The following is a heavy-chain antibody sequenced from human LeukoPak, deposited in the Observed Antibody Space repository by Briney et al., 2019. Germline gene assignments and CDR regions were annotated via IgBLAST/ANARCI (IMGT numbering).Heavy chain of an antibody. V-gene: IGHV4-34*01. J-gene: IGHJ5*02. CDR3: ARVAITMDRGGWFDP. CDR2: INHSGST. CDR1: GGSFSGYY. D-gene: IGHD3-10*01. Sequence: SETLSLTCAVYGGSFSGYYWSWIRQPPGKGLEWIGEINHSGSTNYNPSLKSRVTISVDTSKNQFSLKLSSVTAADTAVYYCARVAITMDRGGWFDPWGQGTLVTVSS.